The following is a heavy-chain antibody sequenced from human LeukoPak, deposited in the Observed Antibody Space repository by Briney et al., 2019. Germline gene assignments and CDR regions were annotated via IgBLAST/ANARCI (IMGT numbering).Heavy chain of an antibody. Sequence: GGSLRLSCAASGFTFSSYSMNWVRQAPGKGLEWVSYISSSSSTIYYADSVKGRFTISRDNAKNSLYLQMNSLRAEDTAVYYCARVEGGDGYNYVYYYGMDVWGQGTTVTVSS. J-gene: IGHJ6*02. CDR2: ISSSSSTI. CDR3: ARVEGGDGYNYVYYYGMDV. CDR1: GFTFSSYS. V-gene: IGHV3-48*04. D-gene: IGHD5-24*01.